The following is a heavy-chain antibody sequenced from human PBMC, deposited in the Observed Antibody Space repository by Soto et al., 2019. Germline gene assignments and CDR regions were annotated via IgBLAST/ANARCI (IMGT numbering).Heavy chain of an antibody. Sequence: TLSLTCTVSGGSISSGGYYWSWIRQHPGKGLEWIGYIYYSGSTYYSPSLKSRVTISVDTSKNQFSLKLSSVTAADTAVYYWARGEATNPAHFDYRGQGTLVTISS. CDR2: IYYSGST. CDR1: GGSISSGGYY. CDR3: ARGEATNPAHFDY. D-gene: IGHD5-12*01. V-gene: IGHV4-31*03. J-gene: IGHJ4*02.